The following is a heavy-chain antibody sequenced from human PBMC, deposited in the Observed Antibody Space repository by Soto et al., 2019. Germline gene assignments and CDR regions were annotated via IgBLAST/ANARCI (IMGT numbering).Heavy chain of an antibody. Sequence: GGSLRLSCAASGFTFSSYGMHWVRQAPGKGLEWVAVISYDGSNKYYADSVKGRFTISRDNSKNTLYLQMNSLRAEDTAVYYCAKDQEEYCSSTSCSYYYYYGMDVWGQGTTVTVS. V-gene: IGHV3-30*18. D-gene: IGHD2-2*01. CDR2: ISYDGSNK. J-gene: IGHJ6*02. CDR1: GFTFSSYG. CDR3: AKDQEEYCSSTSCSYYYYYGMDV.